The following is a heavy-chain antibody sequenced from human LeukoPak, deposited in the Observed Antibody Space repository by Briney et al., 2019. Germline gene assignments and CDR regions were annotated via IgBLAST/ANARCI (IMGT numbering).Heavy chain of an antibody. CDR1: LFTFRTYA. J-gene: IGHJ1*01. Sequence: GGSLRLSCVASLFTFRTYAMSWVRQAPGKGLQWVSAISGSGEYTYSAGSVRGRFTISRGNSKNTLYVEVNSLRAEQTAIYYCASQPGGEGDQVYFQHRGQGTLVTVSS. CDR2: ISGSGEYT. V-gene: IGHV3-23*01. CDR3: ASQPGGEGDQVYFQH. D-gene: IGHD1-14*01.